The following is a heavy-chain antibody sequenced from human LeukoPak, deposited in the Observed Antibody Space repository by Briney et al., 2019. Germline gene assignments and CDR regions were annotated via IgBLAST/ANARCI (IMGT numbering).Heavy chain of an antibody. CDR3: ARGSRDCSSTSCWYYYYYYYMDV. J-gene: IGHJ6*03. CDR2: MNPNSGNT. D-gene: IGHD2-2*01. CDR1: GYTFTSYD. V-gene: IGHV1-8*03. Sequence: ASVKVSCKASGYTFTSYDINWVRQATGQGLEWMGWMNPNSGNTGYAQKFQGRVTITRNTSISTAYMELSSLRSEDTAVYYCARGSRDCSSTSCWYYYYYYYMDVWGKGTTVTVSS.